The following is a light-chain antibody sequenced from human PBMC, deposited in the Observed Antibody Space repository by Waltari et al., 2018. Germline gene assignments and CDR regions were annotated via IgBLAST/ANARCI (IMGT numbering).Light chain of an antibody. CDR2: DLN. CDR3: SSYTTSSTLV. V-gene: IGLV2-14*03. CDR1: NSDIGGYNF. J-gene: IGLJ2*01. Sequence: QSALTQPASVSGSPGQSITISCTRSNSDIGGYNFVSWYQQHPGKAPKLMIYDLNKRPSGVSNRFSASKSGKTASLTISGLQAEDEANYYCSSYTTSSTLVFGGGTKVTVL.